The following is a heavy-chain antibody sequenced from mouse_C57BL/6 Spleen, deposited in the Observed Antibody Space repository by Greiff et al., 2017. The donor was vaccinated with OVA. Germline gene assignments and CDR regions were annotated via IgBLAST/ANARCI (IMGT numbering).Heavy chain of an antibody. Sequence: VQLQQSGPVLVKPGASVKMSCKASGYTFTDYYMNWVKQSHGKSLEWIGVINPYNGGTSYNQKFKGKATLTVDKSSSTAYMELNSLTSEDSAVYYCAREGLTPMDYWGQGTSVTVSS. D-gene: IGHD4-1*01. CDR1: GYTFTDYY. V-gene: IGHV1-19*01. CDR3: AREGLTPMDY. J-gene: IGHJ4*01. CDR2: INPYNGGT.